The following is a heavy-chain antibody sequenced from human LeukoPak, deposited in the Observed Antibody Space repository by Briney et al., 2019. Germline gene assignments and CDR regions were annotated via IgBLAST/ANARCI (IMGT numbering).Heavy chain of an antibody. CDR3: ARDLGYSSSSGIPYYYYYMDV. J-gene: IGHJ6*03. Sequence: GGSLILSCAASGFTFSDYYMSWIRQAPGKGLEWVSYISSSGSTIYYADSVKGRFTISRDNAKNSLYLQMNGLRAEDTAVYYCARDLGYSSSSGIPYYYYYMDVWGKGTTVTVSS. CDR1: GFTFSDYY. D-gene: IGHD6-6*01. V-gene: IGHV3-11*04. CDR2: ISSSGSTI.